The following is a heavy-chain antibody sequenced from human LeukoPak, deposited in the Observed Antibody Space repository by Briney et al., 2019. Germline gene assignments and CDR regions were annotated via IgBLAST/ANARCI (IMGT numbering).Heavy chain of an antibody. J-gene: IGHJ6*03. CDR2: ISSSGSA. V-gene: IGHV4-39*01. CDR1: GHSITSSPYY. Sequence: SETLSLTCSVSGHSITSSPYYWGWIRQPPGKGLEWIGSISSSGSANYNPSLKSRVSLFVDMSKNQISLELTSVTAADTAVFYCARLAYDFSSGYHTGGYYYMDVWGKGTTVIVSS. D-gene: IGHD3-3*01. CDR3: ARLAYDFSSGYHTGGYYYMDV.